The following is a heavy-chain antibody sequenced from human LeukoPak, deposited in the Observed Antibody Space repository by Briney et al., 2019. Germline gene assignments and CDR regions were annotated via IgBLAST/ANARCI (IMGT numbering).Heavy chain of an antibody. CDR1: GFTFREYS. D-gene: IGHD6-19*01. J-gene: IGHJ4*02. CDR2: IARDDNT. Sequence: GGSLRVSCDPSGFTFREYSMACVRQVPGGRLGSSSAIARDDNTVYPDPLKGRVTISRDNSRSTLYLQMNTLRAEDTAVYYCVKERGRGRDVADDFDLWGQRTLVTVSS. CDR3: VKERGRGRDVADDFDL. V-gene: IGHV3-23*01.